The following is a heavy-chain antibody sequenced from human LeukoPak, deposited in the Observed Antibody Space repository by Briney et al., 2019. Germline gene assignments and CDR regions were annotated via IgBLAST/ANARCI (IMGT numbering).Heavy chain of an antibody. V-gene: IGHV4-4*02. CDR2: IHHSGRT. CDR1: GGSISSNEW. J-gene: IGHJ4*02. CDR3: ARNGLYSIEY. D-gene: IGHD2-15*01. Sequence: SETLSLTCDVSGGSISSNEWWSWVRQPPGKGLEWIGEIHHSGRTNYNPSLESRVTISVDKSRDEFSLKLKSVTAADTAVYYCARNGLYSIEYWGQGTLVTVSS.